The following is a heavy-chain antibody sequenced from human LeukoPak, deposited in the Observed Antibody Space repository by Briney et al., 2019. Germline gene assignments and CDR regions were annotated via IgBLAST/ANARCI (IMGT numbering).Heavy chain of an antibody. J-gene: IGHJ6*03. CDR3: ARESVVAATGYYYYYMDA. V-gene: IGHV4-4*07. D-gene: IGHD2-15*01. CDR1: GGSFSIYS. Sequence: SETLSLTCMVSGGSFSIYSWSWIRQPPGQGLEWIGRIKTSGSTNYNPSLKSRVTMSVDTSKNQFSLKLSSVTAADTAVYYCARESVVAATGYYYYYMDAWGKGTTVTISS. CDR2: IKTSGST.